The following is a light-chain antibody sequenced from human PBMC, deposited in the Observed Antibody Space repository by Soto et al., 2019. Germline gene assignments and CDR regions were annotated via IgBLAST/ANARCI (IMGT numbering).Light chain of an antibody. Sequence: DIQMTQSPSTLSASVGDRVTITCRASQSISNWLAWYQQKPGKAPKLLIYDASSLESGVPSRFSGSGYGTDFTLTITSLQTEDFATYYCQQSYSTPLTFGGGTKVDIK. V-gene: IGKV1-5*01. J-gene: IGKJ4*01. CDR2: DAS. CDR3: QQSYSTPLT. CDR1: QSISNW.